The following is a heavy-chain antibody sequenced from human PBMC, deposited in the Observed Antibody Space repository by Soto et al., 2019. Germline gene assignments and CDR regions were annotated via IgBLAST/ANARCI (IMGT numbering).Heavy chain of an antibody. D-gene: IGHD6-19*01. V-gene: IGHV1-69*12. CDR3: ANGAVAGTPTSYYYYGMDV. Sequence: QVQLLQSGAEVKKPGSSVRVSCEASGGTFRTYAISWVRQAPGQGLEWMGESIPIFGKVHYAQKFQGSVTITEDESTSSVYMDLRRLASEATALYSCANGAVAGTPTSYYYYGMDVWGQGTTVTVS. CDR2: SIPIFGKV. J-gene: IGHJ6*02. CDR1: GGTFRTYA.